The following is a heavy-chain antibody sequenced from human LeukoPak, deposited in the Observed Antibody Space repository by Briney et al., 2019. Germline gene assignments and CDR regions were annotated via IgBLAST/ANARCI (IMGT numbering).Heavy chain of an antibody. J-gene: IGHJ6*03. CDR2: INHSGST. Sequence: PSETLSLTCAVYGGSFSGYYWNWIRQPPGKGLEWIGEINHSGSTNYNPSLKSRVTISVDTSKNQFSLKLSSVTAADTAVYYCARDLTMVRGVNGYYYYMDVWGKGTTVTISS. D-gene: IGHD3-10*01. CDR3: ARDLTMVRGVNGYYYYMDV. CDR1: GGSFSGYY. V-gene: IGHV4-34*01.